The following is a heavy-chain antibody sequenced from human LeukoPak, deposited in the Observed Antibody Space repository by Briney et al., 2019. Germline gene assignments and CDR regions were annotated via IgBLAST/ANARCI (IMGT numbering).Heavy chain of an antibody. D-gene: IGHD4-17*01. V-gene: IGHV1-24*01. CDR2: FDPEDGET. CDR3: AGSLRDYGDHEGAFDI. J-gene: IGHJ3*02. Sequence: GASVKVSCKVSGYTLTELSMHWVRQAPGKGLEWMGGFDPEDGETIYAQKFQGRVTMTEDTSTDTAYMELSSLRSDDTAVYYCAGSLRDYGDHEGAFDIWGQGTMVTVSS. CDR1: GYTLTELS.